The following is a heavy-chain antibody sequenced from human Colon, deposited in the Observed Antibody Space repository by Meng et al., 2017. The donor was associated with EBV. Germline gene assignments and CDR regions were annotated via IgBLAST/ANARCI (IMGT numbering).Heavy chain of an antibody. CDR1: GDSGPNSNYY. J-gene: IGHJ4*02. D-gene: IGHD2-21*01. V-gene: IGHV4-39*07. Sequence: QLQLQESGPGLVKPSXTLALTCTVSGDSGPNSNYYWGWVRQSPGKGLEWIGTVSDSGTPNYSPSLKSRVTISIDTSKNQFSLKLSSVTAADTAIYYCARRLAALDYWGQGTLVTVSS. CDR2: VSDSGTP. CDR3: ARRLAALDY.